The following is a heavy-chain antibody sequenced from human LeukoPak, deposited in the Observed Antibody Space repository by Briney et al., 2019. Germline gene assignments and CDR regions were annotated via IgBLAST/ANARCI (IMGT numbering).Heavy chain of an antibody. CDR3: AGPYNYGDFSY. Sequence: GGSLRLSCAASGFTFSSYSMNWVRQAPGKGLEWVSSISSSSSYIYYADSVKGRFTISRDNSKNTLYLQMSSLTVEDSAVYYCAGPYNYGDFSYWGQGSLVSVSS. CDR2: ISSSSSYI. CDR1: GFTFSSYS. D-gene: IGHD4-17*01. V-gene: IGHV3-21*04. J-gene: IGHJ4*02.